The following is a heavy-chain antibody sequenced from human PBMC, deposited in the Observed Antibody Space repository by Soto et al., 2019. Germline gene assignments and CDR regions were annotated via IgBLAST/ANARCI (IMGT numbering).Heavy chain of an antibody. D-gene: IGHD6-13*01. CDR2: IYYSGST. CDR1: GGSISSSSYY. J-gene: IGHJ3*02. Sequence: SETLSLTYTVSGGSISSSSYYWGWIRQPPGKGLEWIGSIYYSGSTYYNPSLKGRVTISVDTSKNQFSLKLSSVTAADTAVYYCASYRADPLAAAGTHDAFDIWGRGTMVTVSS. V-gene: IGHV4-39*01. CDR3: ASYRADPLAAAGTHDAFDI.